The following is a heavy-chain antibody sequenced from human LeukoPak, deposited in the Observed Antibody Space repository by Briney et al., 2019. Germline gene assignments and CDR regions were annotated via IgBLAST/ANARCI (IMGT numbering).Heavy chain of an antibody. D-gene: IGHD3-22*01. Sequence: PSETLSLTCAVYGGSFSGYYWSWIRQPPGKGLEWIGEINHSGSTNYNPSLKSRVTISVDTSKNQFSLKLSSVTAADTAVYYCARTHYYYDSSGYYSTRHYYYYYGMDVWGQGTTVTVSS. CDR1: GGSFSGYY. CDR2: INHSGST. J-gene: IGHJ6*02. V-gene: IGHV4-34*01. CDR3: ARTHYYYDSSGYYSTRHYYYYYGMDV.